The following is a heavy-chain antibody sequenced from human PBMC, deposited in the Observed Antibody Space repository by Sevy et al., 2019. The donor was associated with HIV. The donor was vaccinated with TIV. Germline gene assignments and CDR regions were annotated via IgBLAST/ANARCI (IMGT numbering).Heavy chain of an antibody. J-gene: IGHJ4*02. Sequence: SETLSLTCTVSGGSITSIYWNWIRQPPGKGLEWIANIYYNGHINYNPSLKSRVTLSLDTSKNQFSLRLRSVTAADTAMYYCAGENAWGRGYSWGQGTLVTVSS. D-gene: IGHD1-26*01. V-gene: IGHV4-59*08. CDR3: AGENAWGRGYS. CDR1: GGSITSIY. CDR2: IYYNGHI.